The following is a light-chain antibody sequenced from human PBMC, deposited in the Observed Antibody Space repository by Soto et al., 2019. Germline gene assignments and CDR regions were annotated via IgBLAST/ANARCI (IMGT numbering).Light chain of an antibody. CDR2: DAS. J-gene: IGKJ4*01. V-gene: IGKV3-11*01. CDR1: QSVSSY. CDR3: QQRSNWRGLT. Sequence: EIVLTQSPATLSLSPGERATLSCRASQSVSSYLAWYQQKPGQAPRLLIYDASNRATGIPARFSGSGSGTDFTLTTSSREPEDFAVYYCQQRSNWRGLTFGGGTKVEIK.